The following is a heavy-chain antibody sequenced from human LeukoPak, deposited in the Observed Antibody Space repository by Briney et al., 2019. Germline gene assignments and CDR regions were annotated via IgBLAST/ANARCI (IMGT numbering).Heavy chain of an antibody. CDR2: IYSGGST. CDR1: GFTFWNSA. D-gene: IGHD6-6*01. CDR3: ARAARPRYYYYYMDV. Sequence: GGSLRLSCAASGFTFWNSAITWVRQAPGKGLEWVSVIYSGGSTYYADSVKGRFTISRDNSKNTLYLQMNSLRAEDTAVYYCARAARPRYYYYYMDVWGKGTTVTVSS. J-gene: IGHJ6*03. V-gene: IGHV3-53*01.